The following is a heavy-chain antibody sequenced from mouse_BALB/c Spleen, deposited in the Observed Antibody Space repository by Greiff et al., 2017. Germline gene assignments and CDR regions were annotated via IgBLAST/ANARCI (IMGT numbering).Heavy chain of an antibody. Sequence: EVKVVESGAELVKPGASVKLSCTASGFNIKDTYMHWVKQRPEQGLEWIGRIDPANGNTKYDPKFQGKATITADTSSNTAYLQLSSLTSEDTAVYDCARCATTGYYFDDWGQGTTLTVSS. CDR2: IDPANGNT. J-gene: IGHJ2*01. CDR3: ARCATTGYYFDD. V-gene: IGHV14-3*02. D-gene: IGHD1-1*01. CDR1: GFNIKDTY.